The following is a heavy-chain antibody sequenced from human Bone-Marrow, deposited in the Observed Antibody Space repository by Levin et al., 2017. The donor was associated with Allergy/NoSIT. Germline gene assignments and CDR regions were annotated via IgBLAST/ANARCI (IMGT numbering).Heavy chain of an antibody. CDR3: ASQGGYTYDPFDY. D-gene: IGHD5-18*01. V-gene: IGHV3-53*01. CDR1: GFTMRNYY. CDR2: IYAGGTT. Sequence: GGSLRLSCATSGFTMRNYYMSWLRQAPGKGLEWLSVIYAGGTTDYADSVKGRFAISRDISNNTLYLQMDHLRAEDTAVYYCASQGGYTYDPFDYWGQGALVTVSS. J-gene: IGHJ4*02.